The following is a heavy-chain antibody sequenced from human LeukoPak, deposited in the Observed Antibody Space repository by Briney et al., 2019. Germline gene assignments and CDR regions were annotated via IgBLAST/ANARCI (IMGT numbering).Heavy chain of an antibody. CDR3: AKDPQQWLVQGFDP. J-gene: IGHJ5*02. CDR2: ISGSGCST. V-gene: IGHV3-23*01. CDR1: GFTFSSYA. Sequence: GGSLRLSCAASGFTFSSYAMSWVRQAPGKGLEWVSAISGSGCSTYYADSVKGRFTISRDNSKNTLYLQMNSLRAEDTAVYYCAKDPQQWLVQGFDPWGQGTLVTVSS. D-gene: IGHD6-19*01.